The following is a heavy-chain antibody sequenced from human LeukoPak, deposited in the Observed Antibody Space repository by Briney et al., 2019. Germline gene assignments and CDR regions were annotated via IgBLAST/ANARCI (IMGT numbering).Heavy chain of an antibody. Sequence: SETLSLTCTVSGGSISSGDYYWSWIRQPPGKGLEWIGYIYYSGSTYYNPSLKSRVTISVDTSKNQFSLKLSSVTAADTAVYYCARAPYYYNGSGYPFDYWGQGTLVTVSS. D-gene: IGHD3-22*01. J-gene: IGHJ4*02. CDR3: ARAPYYYNGSGYPFDY. CDR2: IYYSGST. V-gene: IGHV4-30-4*08. CDR1: GGSISSGDYY.